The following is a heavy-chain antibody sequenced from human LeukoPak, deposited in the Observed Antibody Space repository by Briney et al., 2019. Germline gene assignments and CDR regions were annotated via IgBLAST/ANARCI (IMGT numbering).Heavy chain of an antibody. V-gene: IGHV3-74*01. D-gene: IGHD5-24*01. J-gene: IGHJ4*02. CDR1: GFTFSDYW. CDR3: ARDRTRDGYNQGRVFDY. Sequence: GGSLRLSCAASGFTFSDYWMHWVRQAPGKGLVWVSRINSDGTTTSYADSVKGRFTISRDNAKNTLYLQMNSLRAEDTVVYYCARDRTRDGYNQGRVFDYWGQGTLVTVSS. CDR2: INSDGTTT.